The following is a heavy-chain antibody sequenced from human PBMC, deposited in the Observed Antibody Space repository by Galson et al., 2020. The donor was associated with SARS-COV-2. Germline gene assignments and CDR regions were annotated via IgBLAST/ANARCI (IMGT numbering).Heavy chain of an antibody. CDR2: ISWNSGSI. D-gene: IGHD4-17*01. CDR1: GFTFDDYA. Sequence: GGSLRLSCAASGFTFDDYAMHWVRQAPGKGLEWVSGISWNSGSIGYADSVKGRFTISRDNAKNSLYLQRNSLRAEDTALYYCAKRDYGDETEDYWGQGTLVTVSS. V-gene: IGHV3-9*01. J-gene: IGHJ4*02. CDR3: AKRDYGDETEDY.